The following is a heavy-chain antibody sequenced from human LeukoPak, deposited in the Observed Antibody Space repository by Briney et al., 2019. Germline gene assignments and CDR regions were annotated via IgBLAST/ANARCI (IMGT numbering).Heavy chain of an antibody. V-gene: IGHV3-7*01. CDR3: ARGRMFLEWLLGLERIGYYFDY. D-gene: IGHD3-3*01. Sequence: GGSLRLSCAASGFTFSSYWMSWVRQAPGKGLEWVANIKQDGSEKYYVDSVKGRFTIPRDNAKNSLYLQMNSLRAEDTAVYYCARGRMFLEWLLGLERIGYYFDYWGQGTLVTVSS. J-gene: IGHJ4*02. CDR1: GFTFSSYW. CDR2: IKQDGSEK.